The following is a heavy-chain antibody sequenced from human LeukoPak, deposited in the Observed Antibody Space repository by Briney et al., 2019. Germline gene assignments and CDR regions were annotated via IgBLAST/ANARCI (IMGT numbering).Heavy chain of an antibody. CDR3: ARGQTILSH. D-gene: IGHD3-3*01. CDR1: GGPFSGYY. Sequence: SETLSLTCAVYGGPFSGYYWSWIRQPPGKGLEWIGEINHSGSTNYNPSLKSRVTISVDTSKNQFSLKLSSVTAADTAVYYCARGQTILSHWGQGTLVTVSS. V-gene: IGHV4-34*01. CDR2: INHSGST. J-gene: IGHJ4*02.